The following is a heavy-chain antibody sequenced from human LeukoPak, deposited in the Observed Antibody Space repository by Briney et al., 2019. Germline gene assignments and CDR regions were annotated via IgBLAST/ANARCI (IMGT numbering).Heavy chain of an antibody. CDR1: GFTFSSYW. D-gene: IGHD6-13*01. J-gene: IGHJ6*02. CDR3: ARLPAGTEDFYFYGMDV. Sequence: GGSLRLSCAASGFTFSSYWMSWVRQAPGKGLEWVANIKQDGSEKYYVDSVKGRFTISRDNAKNSVHLQMNSLRVEDTALYYCARLPAGTEDFYFYGMDVWGQGTTVTVSS. V-gene: IGHV3-7*01. CDR2: IKQDGSEK.